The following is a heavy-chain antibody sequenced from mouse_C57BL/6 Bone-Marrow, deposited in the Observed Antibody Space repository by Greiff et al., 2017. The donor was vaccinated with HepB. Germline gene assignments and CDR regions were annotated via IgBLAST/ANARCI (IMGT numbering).Heavy chain of an antibody. CDR2: IYPGSGST. Sequence: QVQLQQPGAELVKPGASVKMSCKASGYTFTSYWITWVKQRPGQGLEWIGDIYPGSGSTNYNEKFKSKATLTVDTSSSTAYMQLSSLTSEDSVVYYCAREGKFITTVVAFDYWGQGTTLTVSS. CDR1: GYTFTSYW. V-gene: IGHV1-55*01. J-gene: IGHJ2*01. CDR3: AREGKFITTVVAFDY. D-gene: IGHD1-1*01.